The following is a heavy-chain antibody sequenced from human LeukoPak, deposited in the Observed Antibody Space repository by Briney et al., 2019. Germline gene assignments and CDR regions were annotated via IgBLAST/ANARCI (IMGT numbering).Heavy chain of an antibody. CDR1: GYSPSDYN. D-gene: IGHD2-21*02. J-gene: IGHJ3*01. Sequence: ASVKVSCKASGYSPSDYNINWVRQATGQGLEWMGSMNPKSGDPVYAQKFQGRVTMTRDTSTNTVDMELSSLRSEDTAVYYCATGLTPNTFDVWGPGTMVTVSS. CDR3: ATGLTPNTFDV. CDR2: MNPKSGDP. V-gene: IGHV1-8*02.